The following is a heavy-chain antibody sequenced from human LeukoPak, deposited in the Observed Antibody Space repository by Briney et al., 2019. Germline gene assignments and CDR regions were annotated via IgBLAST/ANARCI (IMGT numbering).Heavy chain of an antibody. J-gene: IGHJ6*03. CDR1: GGSFSGYY. Sequence: PSETLSLTCAVYGGSFSGYYWSRIRQPPGKGLEWIGEINHSGSTNYNPSLKSRVTISVDTSKNQFSLKLSSVTAADTAVYYCARGSAPRYYYYYMDVWGKGTTVTVSS. CDR2: INHSGST. CDR3: ARGSAPRYYYYYMDV. V-gene: IGHV4-34*01. D-gene: IGHD6-6*01.